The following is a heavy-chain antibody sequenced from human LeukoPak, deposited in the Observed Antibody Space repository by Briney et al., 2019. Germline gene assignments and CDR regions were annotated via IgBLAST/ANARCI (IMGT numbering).Heavy chain of an antibody. V-gene: IGHV3-53*01. D-gene: IGHD3-22*01. Sequence: GGSLRLSCAASGFIVSNNYMNWVRQAPGKGLEWVSIIFSGGGTYYADSVKGRFTISRDNSKNTLYLQMNSLRADDTAVYYCARGCYYERSGYCPFDYWGPGTLVTVSS. CDR2: IFSGGGT. J-gene: IGHJ4*02. CDR3: ARGCYYERSGYCPFDY. CDR1: GFIVSNNY.